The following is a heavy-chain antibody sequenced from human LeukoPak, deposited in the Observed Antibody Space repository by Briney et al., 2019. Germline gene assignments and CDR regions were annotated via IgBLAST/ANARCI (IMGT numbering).Heavy chain of an antibody. CDR2: ISSSSSYI. CDR3: ARDFEMVVPAAIAYYYYGMDV. J-gene: IGHJ6*04. Sequence: GGSLRLSCAASGFTFSSYSMNWVRQAPGKGLGWVSSISSSSSYIYYADALKGRFTLPRDNAKNSLYLQMNSLRAEDTAVYYCARDFEMVVPAAIAYYYYGMDVWGKGTTVTVSS. V-gene: IGHV3-21*01. CDR1: GFTFSSYS. D-gene: IGHD2-2*02.